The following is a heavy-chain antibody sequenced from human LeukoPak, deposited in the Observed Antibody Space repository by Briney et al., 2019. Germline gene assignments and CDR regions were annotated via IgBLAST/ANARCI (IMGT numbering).Heavy chain of an antibody. D-gene: IGHD5-18*01. CDR3: ATIKRGSIFGYFDF. Sequence: ETLSLTCTVSGGSISTHYWSWIRQPPGKGLEWIGYVLDCERTKDNPSLKSRATLSADTSKNQFSLRLTSVTAADSAVYYCATIKRGSIFGYFDFWGQGVLATVSS. CDR2: VLDCERT. V-gene: IGHV4-59*11. J-gene: IGHJ4*02. CDR1: GGSISTHY.